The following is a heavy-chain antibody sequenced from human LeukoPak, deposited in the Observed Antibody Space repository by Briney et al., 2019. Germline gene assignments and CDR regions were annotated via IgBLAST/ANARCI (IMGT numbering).Heavy chain of an antibody. V-gene: IGHV3-23*01. CDR2: ICGSGAST. D-gene: IGHD3-10*01. CDR3: AKPIGRRDAFDI. Sequence: GGAVRLSCAACGFTFSRYAMSWVGQAPGKGREGVSAICGSGASTYYADSVKGRFTISRDNSKNTLYLQMNSLRAEDTAVYYCAKPIGRRDAFDIWGQGTMVTVSS. J-gene: IGHJ3*02. CDR1: GFTFSRYA.